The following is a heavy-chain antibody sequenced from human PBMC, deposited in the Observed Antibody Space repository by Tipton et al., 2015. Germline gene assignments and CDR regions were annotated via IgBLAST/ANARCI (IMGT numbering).Heavy chain of an antibody. D-gene: IGHD3-10*01. CDR3: ARGLLLWFGMSDY. J-gene: IGHJ4*02. CDR1: GYFISDGRF. V-gene: IGHV4-38-2*02. Sequence: TLSLTCTVSGYFISDGRFWGWVRQSPVKGLEWIASMHHNGDAYYNPSLGSRATLALDTPKNQFSLTLISATAADTALYYCARGLLLWFGMSDYWGRGTLVTVSS. CDR2: MHHNGDA.